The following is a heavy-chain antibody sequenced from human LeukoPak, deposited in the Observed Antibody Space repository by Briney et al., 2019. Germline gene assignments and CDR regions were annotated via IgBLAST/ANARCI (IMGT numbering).Heavy chain of an antibody. J-gene: IGHJ4*02. CDR2: IYYSGST. D-gene: IGHD6-13*01. Sequence: SETLSLTCTVSGGSISSGDYYWSWIRQPPGKGLEWIGYIYYSGSTYYNPSLKSRVTISVDTAKNQFSLELSSVPAADTAVYYCAREGYSSSWYFDYWGGGTLVTVSS. CDR1: GGSISSGDYY. V-gene: IGHV4-30-4*08. CDR3: AREGYSSSWYFDY.